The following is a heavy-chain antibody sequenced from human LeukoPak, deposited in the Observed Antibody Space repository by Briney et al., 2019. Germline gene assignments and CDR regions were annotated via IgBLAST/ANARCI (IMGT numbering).Heavy chain of an antibody. CDR1: GGTFSSYA. V-gene: IGHV1-69*04. Sequence: SVKVSCKASGGTFSSYAISWVRQAPGQGLEWMGRIIPILGIANYAQKFQGRVTITADKSTSTAYMELSSLRSEDTAVYYCAGTRIVSGHPNRITGKFDYWGQGTLVTVSS. CDR2: IIPILGIA. CDR3: AGTRIVSGHPNRITGKFDY. D-gene: IGHD1-14*01. J-gene: IGHJ4*02.